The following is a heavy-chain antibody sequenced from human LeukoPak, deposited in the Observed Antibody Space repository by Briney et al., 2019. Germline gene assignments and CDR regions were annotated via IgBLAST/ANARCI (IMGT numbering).Heavy chain of an antibody. CDR2: VKKDGSEK. D-gene: IGHD5-18*01. V-gene: IGHV3-7*01. Sequence: GGSLRLSCAASGFTFSSYWMSWVRQAPGKGLEWVANVKKDGSEKYYVDSVKGRFTISRDNAKTSLYLQMNSLRAEDTAVYYCARDLSGVTGYTYGRGIDYWGQGTLVTVSS. J-gene: IGHJ4*02. CDR3: ARDLSGVTGYTYGRGIDY. CDR1: GFTFSSYW.